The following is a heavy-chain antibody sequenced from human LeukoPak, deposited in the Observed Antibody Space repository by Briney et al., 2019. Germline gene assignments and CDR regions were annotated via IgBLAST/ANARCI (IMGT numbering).Heavy chain of an antibody. V-gene: IGHV4-34*01. J-gene: IGHJ5*02. Sequence: SETLSLTCAVYGGSSSGYYWSWIRHPPRKGLEWSGEINHSGSTNYNPSLKSRVTISVDTSKNQFSLKLSSVTAADTAVYYWAAYGSGSYYNNRNWFDPWGQGTLVTVSS. D-gene: IGHD3-10*01. CDR2: INHSGST. CDR3: AAYGSGSYYNNRNWFDP. CDR1: GGSSSGYY.